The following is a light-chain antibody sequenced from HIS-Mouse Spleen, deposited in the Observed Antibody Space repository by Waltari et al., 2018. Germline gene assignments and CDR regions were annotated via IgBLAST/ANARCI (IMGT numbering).Light chain of an antibody. J-gene: IGLJ3*02. Sequence: QLVLTQSPSASASLGASVKLTCPLSSGHSSHAIAWHQQQPEKGPRYLMKLNSDGSHSKGDGIPDRFSGSSSGAERYLTISSLQSEDEADYYCQTWGTGIQGVFGGGTKLTVL. V-gene: IGLV4-69*01. CDR3: QTWGTGIQGV. CDR1: SGHSSHA. CDR2: LNSDGSH.